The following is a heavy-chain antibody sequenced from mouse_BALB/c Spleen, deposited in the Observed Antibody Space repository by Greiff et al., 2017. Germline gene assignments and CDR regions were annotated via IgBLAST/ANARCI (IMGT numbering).Heavy chain of an antibody. CDR1: GFSLTSYD. D-gene: IGHD1-1*02. CDR3: VRDRGGIDY. V-gene: IGHV2-9-2*01. Sequence: VQLQQSGPGLVAPSQSLSITCTVSGFSLTSYDISWIRQPPGKGLEWLGVIWTGGGTNYNSAFMSRLSISKDNSKSQVFLKMNSLQTDDTAIYYCVRDRGGIDYWGQGTTLTVSS. CDR2: IWTGGGT. J-gene: IGHJ2*01.